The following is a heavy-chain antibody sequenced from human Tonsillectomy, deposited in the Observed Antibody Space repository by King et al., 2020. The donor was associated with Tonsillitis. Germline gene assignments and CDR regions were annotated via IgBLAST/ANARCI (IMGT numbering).Heavy chain of an antibody. CDR1: GFTFSSYA. CDR2: TSYDGTSE. J-gene: IGHJ4*02. V-gene: IGHV3-30*04. Sequence: QVQLVESGGGVVQPGGSLRLSCVASGFTFSSYAMHWVRQAPGKGLEWVTITSYDGTSEYYADSVEGRFTISRDNSKSTLFLQMNPLRPEDTAVYYCAKDKVPLGCLGSDYWGQGTLVTVSS. D-gene: IGHD7-27*01. CDR3: AKDKVPLGCLGSDY.